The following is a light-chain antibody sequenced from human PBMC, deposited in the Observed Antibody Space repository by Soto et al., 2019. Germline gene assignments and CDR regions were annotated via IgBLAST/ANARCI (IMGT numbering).Light chain of an antibody. CDR2: AAS. V-gene: IGKV1-8*01. Sequence: AIRMTQSPSSFSASTGDRVTITCRASQGISSYLAWYQQKPGKAPKLLIYAASTLQSGVPSRFSGSGSGTDFTLTTSCLQSEDFATYYCQQYYSYPGFGQGTKVEIK. J-gene: IGKJ1*01. CDR1: QGISSY. CDR3: QQYYSYPG.